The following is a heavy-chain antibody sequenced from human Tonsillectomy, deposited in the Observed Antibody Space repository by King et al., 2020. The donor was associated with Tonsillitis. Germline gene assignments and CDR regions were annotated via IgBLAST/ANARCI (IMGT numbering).Heavy chain of an antibody. V-gene: IGHV1-18*01. J-gene: IGHJ6*02. CDR2: ISAYNGNT. D-gene: IGHD6-13*01. Sequence: QLVQSGAEVKKPGASVKVSCKASGYTFTSYGISWVRQAPGQGLEWMGWISAYNGNTNYAQKLQGRVTMTTDTSTSTAYMELRSLRSDDTAVYYCAIIKVGIAAAGTIVGFSAHYYYGMDVWGQGTTVTVSS. CDR3: AIIKVGIAAAGTIVGFSAHYYYGMDV. CDR1: GYTFTSYG.